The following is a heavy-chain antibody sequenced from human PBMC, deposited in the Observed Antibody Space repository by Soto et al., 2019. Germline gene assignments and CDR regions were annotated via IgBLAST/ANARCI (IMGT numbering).Heavy chain of an antibody. J-gene: IGHJ5*02. CDR2: ISWNSGSI. Sequence: GGSLRLSCAASGFTFDDYAMYWVRQAPGKGLEWVSGISWNSGSIGYADSVKGRFTISRDNAKNSLYLQMNSLRDEDTAVYYCARDPSYCGGDCHPNWFDPWGQGTLVTVSS. V-gene: IGHV3-9*01. CDR3: ARDPSYCGGDCHPNWFDP. CDR1: GFTFDDYA. D-gene: IGHD2-21*02.